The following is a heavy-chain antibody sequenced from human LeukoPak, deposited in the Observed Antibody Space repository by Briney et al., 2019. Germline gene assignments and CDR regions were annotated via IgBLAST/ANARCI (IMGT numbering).Heavy chain of an antibody. CDR3: ARANILTDIDL. J-gene: IGHJ2*01. Sequence: SETLSLTCAVSGGSLSGYYWTWIRQPPGKGLEWIGEINHSGSTNYNPSLKSRVTISVDTSKKQFFLKLNSVTAADTAVYYCARANILTDIDLWGRGTLVTVSS. V-gene: IGHV4-34*01. CDR1: GGSLSGYY. D-gene: IGHD3-9*01. CDR2: INHSGST.